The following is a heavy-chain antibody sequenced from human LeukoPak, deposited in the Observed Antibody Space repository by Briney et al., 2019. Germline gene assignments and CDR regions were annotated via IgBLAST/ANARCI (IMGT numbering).Heavy chain of an antibody. J-gene: IGHJ4*02. V-gene: IGHV1-46*01. CDR2: INPSGGST. CDR1: GFTFSSYG. Sequence: GRSLRLSCAASGFTFSSYGMHWVRQAPGQGLEWMGIINPSGGSTSYAQKFQGRVTMTRDTSTSTVYMELSSLRSGDTAVYYCARVMLGYCSSTSCRPFDYWGQGTLVTVSS. D-gene: IGHD2-2*01. CDR3: ARVMLGYCSSTSCRPFDY.